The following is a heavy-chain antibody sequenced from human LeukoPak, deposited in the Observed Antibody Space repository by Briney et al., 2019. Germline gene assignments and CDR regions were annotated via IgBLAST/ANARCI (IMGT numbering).Heavy chain of an antibody. Sequence: PSETLSLTCTVSGGSISSYYWSWIRQPAGKGLEWIGRSCTSGSTNYNPSLKSRVTMSVDTSKNQFSLKLSSLTAADTAVYDCARTLWGGSVAAAGPYYFDYWGQGTLVTVSS. CDR2: SCTSGST. D-gene: IGHD6-13*01. CDR3: ARTLWGGSVAAAGPYYFDY. CDR1: GGSISSYY. V-gene: IGHV4-4*07. J-gene: IGHJ4*02.